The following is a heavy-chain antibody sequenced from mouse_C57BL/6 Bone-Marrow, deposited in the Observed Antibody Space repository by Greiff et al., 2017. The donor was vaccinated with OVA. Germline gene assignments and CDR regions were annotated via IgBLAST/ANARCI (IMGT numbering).Heavy chain of an antibody. Sequence: VQLQQSGPGLVQPSQSLSITCTVSGFSLTSYGVHWVRQPPGKGLEWLGVIWSGGSTDYNAAFISRLSISKDNSKSQVFFKMNSLQADDTAIYYCAKTGFITTVVATLDWYFDGWGTGTTVTGSS. CDR2: IWSGGST. J-gene: IGHJ1*03. CDR3: AKTGFITTVVATLDWYFDG. D-gene: IGHD1-1*01. CDR1: GFSLTSYG. V-gene: IGHV2-4*01.